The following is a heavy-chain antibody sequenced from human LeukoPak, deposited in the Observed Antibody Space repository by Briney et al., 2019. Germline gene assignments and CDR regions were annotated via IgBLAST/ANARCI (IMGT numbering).Heavy chain of an antibody. CDR2: ISYDGSNK. D-gene: IGHD3-10*01. CDR1: GFTFSSYA. V-gene: IGHV3-30*18. J-gene: IGHJ4*02. Sequence: GGSLRLSCAASGFTFSSYAMRWVRQAPGKGLEWVSAISYDGSNKYYADSVKGRFTISRDNSKNALYLQMNSLRAEDTAVYYCAKLWFGVNGLFDYWGQEPLDTVFS. CDR3: AKLWFGVNGLFDY.